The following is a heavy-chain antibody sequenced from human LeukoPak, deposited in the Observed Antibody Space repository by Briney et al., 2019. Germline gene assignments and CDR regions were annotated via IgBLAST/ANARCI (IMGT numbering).Heavy chain of an antibody. CDR1: GGSISSGGYY. CDR2: IYYSGST. CDR3: ARVPGQLAPFDY. Sequence: PSETLSLTCTVSGGSISSGGYYWSWIRQHPGKGLEWIGYIYYSGSTYYNPSLKSRVTISVDTSKNQFSLKLSSVTAADTAVYYCARVPGQLAPFDYWGQGTLVTVSS. J-gene: IGHJ4*02. D-gene: IGHD6-6*01. V-gene: IGHV4-31*03.